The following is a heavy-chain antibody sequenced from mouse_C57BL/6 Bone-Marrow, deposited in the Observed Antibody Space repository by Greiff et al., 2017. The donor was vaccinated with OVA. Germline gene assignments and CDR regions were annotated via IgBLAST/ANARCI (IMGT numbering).Heavy chain of an antibody. D-gene: IGHD1-1*01. J-gene: IGHJ1*03. CDR1: GYSITSGYY. Sequence: EESGPGLVKPSQSLSLTCSVTGYSITSGYYWNWIRQFPGNKLEWMGYISYDGSNNYNPSLKNRISITRDTSKNQFFLKLNSVTTEDTATYYCAKRRYYGSSPLWYFDVWGTGTTVTVSS. CDR3: AKRRYYGSSPLWYFDV. V-gene: IGHV3-6*01. CDR2: ISYDGSN.